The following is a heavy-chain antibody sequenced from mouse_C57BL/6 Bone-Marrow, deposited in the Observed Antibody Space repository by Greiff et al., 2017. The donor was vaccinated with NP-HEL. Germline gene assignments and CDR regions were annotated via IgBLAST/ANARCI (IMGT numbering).Heavy chain of an antibody. V-gene: IGHV5-17*01. CDR1: GFTFSDYG. CDR3: ARNYYYGSSYAMDY. Sequence: DVKLVESGGGLVKPGGSLKLSCAASGFTFSDYGMHWVRQAPEKGLEWVAYISSGSSTIYYADTVKGRFTISRDNAKNTLFLQMTSLRSEDTAMYYCARNYYYGSSYAMDYWGKGTSVTVSS. CDR2: ISSGSSTI. D-gene: IGHD1-1*01. J-gene: IGHJ4*01.